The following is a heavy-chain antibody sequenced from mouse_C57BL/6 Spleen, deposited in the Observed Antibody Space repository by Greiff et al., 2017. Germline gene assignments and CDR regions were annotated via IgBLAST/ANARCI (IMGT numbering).Heavy chain of an antibody. V-gene: IGHV1-59*01. J-gene: IGHJ4*01. CDR2: IDPSDGYT. CDR1: GYTFTSYW. CDR3: AIRFTTVAARDYAMDY. D-gene: IGHD1-1*01. Sequence: QVQLQQPGAELVKPGTSVKLSCKASGYTFTSYWMHWVKQRPGQGLEWIGVIDPSDGYTNYNKKFKGKATLTVDTSSSTAYMQLSNLTSEDSAVYDCAIRFTTVAARDYAMDYWGQGTSVTVSS.